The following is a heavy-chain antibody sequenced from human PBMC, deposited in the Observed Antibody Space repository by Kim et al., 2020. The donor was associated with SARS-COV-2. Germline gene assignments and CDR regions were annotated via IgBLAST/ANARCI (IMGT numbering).Heavy chain of an antibody. CDR3: ARDWGLTTGQIAAAGTVFDY. Sequence: ASVKVSCKASGYTFTSYGISWVRQAPGQGLEWMGWISAYNGNTNYAQKLQGRVTMTTDTSTSTAYMELRSLRSDDTAVYYCARDWGLTTGQIAAAGTVFDYWGQGTLVTVSS. D-gene: IGHD6-13*01. V-gene: IGHV1-18*01. J-gene: IGHJ4*02. CDR1: GYTFTSYG. CDR2: ISAYNGNT.